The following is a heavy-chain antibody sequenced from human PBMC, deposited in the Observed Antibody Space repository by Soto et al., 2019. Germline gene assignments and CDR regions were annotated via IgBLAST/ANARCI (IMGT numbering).Heavy chain of an antibody. CDR2: IYYSGST. CDR3: ARASTTVTTLDY. J-gene: IGHJ4*02. CDR1: GDSISSGGYY. Sequence: SETLSLTCTVSGDSISSGGYYWSWIRQHPGKGLEWIGYIYYSGSTYYNPSLKSRVIISVDTSKNQFSLKLSSVTAADTAVYYCARASTTVTTLDYWGQGTLVTVSS. V-gene: IGHV4-31*03. D-gene: IGHD4-17*01.